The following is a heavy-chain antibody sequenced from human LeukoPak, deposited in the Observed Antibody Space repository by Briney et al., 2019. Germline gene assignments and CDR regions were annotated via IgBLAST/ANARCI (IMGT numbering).Heavy chain of an antibody. V-gene: IGHV4-38-2*02. CDR3: ARHIGGDFDL. CDR1: GYSISSGYY. Sequence: SETLSLTCTVSGYSISSGYYWSWIRQPPGKGLEWIGEINHSGSTNYNPSLKSRVTISVDTSKNQFSLKLSSVTAADTAVYYCARHIGGDFDLWGRGTLVTVSS. J-gene: IGHJ2*01. CDR2: INHSGST. D-gene: IGHD2-15*01.